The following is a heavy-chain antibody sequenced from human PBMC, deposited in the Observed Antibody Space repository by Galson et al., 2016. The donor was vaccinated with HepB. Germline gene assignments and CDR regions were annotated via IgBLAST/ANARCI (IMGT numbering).Heavy chain of an antibody. J-gene: IGHJ3*02. CDR1: GFRFSAYW. V-gene: IGHV3-7*01. CDR3: WSGYTSGI. CDR2: INEDGSRT. D-gene: IGHD6-19*01. Sequence: SLRLSCAASGFRFSAYWLAWVRQAPGEGLEYVANINEDGSRTHYLDSAKGRFTISRDNAKNSVALQMDSLRADDTALYYCWSGYTSGIWGQGTSVTVSS.